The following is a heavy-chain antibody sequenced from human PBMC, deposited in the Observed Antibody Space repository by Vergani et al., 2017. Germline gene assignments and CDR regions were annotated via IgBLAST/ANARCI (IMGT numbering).Heavy chain of an antibody. CDR1: GGSISSYY. CDR2: IYYSGST. D-gene: IGHD5-18*01. V-gene: IGHV4-59*01. Sequence: QVQLQESGPGLVKPSETLSLTCTVSGGSISSYYWSWIRQPPGKGLEWIGYIYYSGSTNYNPSQKSRVNISVNTSKNQFSLKLSSVTDADTAVSDCARGYSYGYRYFDLWGRGTLVTVSS. CDR3: ARGYSYGYRYFDL. J-gene: IGHJ2*01.